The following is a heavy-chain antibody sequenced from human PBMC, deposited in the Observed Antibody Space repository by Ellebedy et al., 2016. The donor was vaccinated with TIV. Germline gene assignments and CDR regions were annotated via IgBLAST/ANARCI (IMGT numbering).Heavy chain of an antibody. V-gene: IGHV4-59*01. J-gene: IGHJ4*02. CDR2: IYYSGST. CDR1: GGSFSGYY. Sequence: SETLSLXXAVYGGSFSGYYWSWIRQPPGKGLEWIGYIYYSGSTNYNPSLKSRVTISVDTSKNQFSLKLSSVTAADTAVYYCARARPYYDFWSGYGYFDYWGQGTLVTVSS. CDR3: ARARPYYDFWSGYGYFDY. D-gene: IGHD3-3*01.